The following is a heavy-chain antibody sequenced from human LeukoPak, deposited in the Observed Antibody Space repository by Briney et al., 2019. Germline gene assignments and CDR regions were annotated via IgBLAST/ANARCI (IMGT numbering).Heavy chain of an antibody. Sequence: PSETLSLTCTVSGGSISSYYWSWIRQPPGKGLEWIGYIYYIGSTNYNPSLKSRVTISVDTSKNQFSLKLSSVTAADTAVYYCAGHRSYYYDSSGYYWGQYYYYMDVWGKGTTVTISS. CDR2: IYYIGST. D-gene: IGHD3-22*01. CDR1: GGSISSYY. J-gene: IGHJ6*03. CDR3: AGHRSYYYDSSGYYWGQYYYYMDV. V-gene: IGHV4-59*01.